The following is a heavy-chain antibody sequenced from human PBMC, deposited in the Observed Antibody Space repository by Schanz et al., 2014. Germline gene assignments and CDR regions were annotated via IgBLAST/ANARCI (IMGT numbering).Heavy chain of an antibody. CDR3: AKDSTHIDIVLVPTAIDY. CDR2: MSYDGSIK. J-gene: IGHJ4*02. V-gene: IGHV3-30*18. D-gene: IGHD2-2*01. CDR1: GFTFSSYG. Sequence: QVQLVESGGGVVQPGRSLRLSCAASGFTFSSYGMHWVRQAPGKGLESVAAMSYDGSIKYYGDSVKGRFTISRDNSKNTLYLHMNTLRSEDTAVYYCAKDSTHIDIVLVPTAIDYWGQGTLVTVSS.